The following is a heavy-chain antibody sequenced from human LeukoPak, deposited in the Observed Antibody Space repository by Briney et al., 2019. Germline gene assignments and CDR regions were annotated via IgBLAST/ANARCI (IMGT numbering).Heavy chain of an antibody. V-gene: IGHV3-21*01. CDR1: GFTFSSYS. CDR2: ISSSSSYI. CDR3: ARDPARPMVTVVGGDEGDAFDI. Sequence: GGSLRLSCAASGFTFSSYSMNWVRQAPGKGLEWVSSISSSSSYIYYADSVKGRFTISRDNAKNSLYLQMNSLRAEDTAVYYCARDPARPMVTVVGGDEGDAFDIWGQGTMVTVSS. J-gene: IGHJ3*02. D-gene: IGHD5-18*01.